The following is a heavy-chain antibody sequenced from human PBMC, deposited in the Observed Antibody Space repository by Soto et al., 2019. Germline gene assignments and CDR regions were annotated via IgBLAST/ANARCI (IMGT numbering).Heavy chain of an antibody. V-gene: IGHV3-48*02. CDR3: ARVPDDFSVLGIDY. CDR2: ISSSSSTI. J-gene: IGHJ4*02. D-gene: IGHD3-3*01. Sequence: PGGSLRLSCAASGFTFSSYSMNWVRQAPGKGLEWVSYISSSSSTIYYADSVKGRFTISRDNAKNSLYLQMNSLRDEDTAVYYCARVPDDFSVLGIDYWGQGTLVTVSS. CDR1: GFTFSSYS.